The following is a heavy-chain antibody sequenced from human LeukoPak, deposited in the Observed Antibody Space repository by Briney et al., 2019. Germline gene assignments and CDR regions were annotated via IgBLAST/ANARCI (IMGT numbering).Heavy chain of an antibody. CDR3: ARDRSGVIVGWDAFDI. D-gene: IGHD2-21*01. V-gene: IGHV3-48*03. J-gene: IGHJ3*02. Sequence: GGSLRPSCAASGFTFNTYDMNWVRQAPGKGLEWVSFIGSSGSTMYYADSVKGRFTISRDNAKHSLYLQMNNPRVEDTAVYYCARDRSGVIVGWDAFDIWGQGTTVTVSS. CDR1: GFTFNTYD. CDR2: IGSSGSTM.